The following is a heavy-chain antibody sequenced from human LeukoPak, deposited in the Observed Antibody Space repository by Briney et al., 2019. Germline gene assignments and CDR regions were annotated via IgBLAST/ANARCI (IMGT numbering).Heavy chain of an antibody. Sequence: PGGSLRLSCAASGFTFSSSAMSWVRQAPGKGLEWVSYISSSSSTIYYADSVKGRFTISRDNAKNSLYLQMNSLRAEDTAVYYCARDFITAWEPIVAMDVWGQGTTVTVSS. CDR3: ARDFITAWEPIVAMDV. D-gene: IGHD1-20*01. CDR1: GFTFSSSA. V-gene: IGHV3-48*01. J-gene: IGHJ6*02. CDR2: ISSSSSTI.